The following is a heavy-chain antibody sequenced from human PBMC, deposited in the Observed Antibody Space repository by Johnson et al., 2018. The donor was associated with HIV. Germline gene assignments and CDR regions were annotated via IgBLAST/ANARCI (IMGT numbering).Heavy chain of an antibody. CDR1: GFTFSNAW. CDR3: TTGGGHKCGGDLYPDAFDI. V-gene: IGHV3-15*01. Sequence: VQLVESGGGLVQPGGSLRLSCAASGFTFSNAWMSWVRQAPGKGLEWVGRLKSKTDGGTTDYAAPMKGRFTISRDDSKNTLYLQMNSLITEDTAVYYCTTGGGHKCGGDLYPDAFDIWGQGTMVTVSS. CDR2: LKSKTDGGTT. D-gene: IGHD2-21*02. J-gene: IGHJ3*02.